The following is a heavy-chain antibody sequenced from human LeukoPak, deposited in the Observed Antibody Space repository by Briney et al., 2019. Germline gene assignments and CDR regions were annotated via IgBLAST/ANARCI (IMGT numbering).Heavy chain of an antibody. D-gene: IGHD3-22*01. Sequence: SETLSLTCTVSGGSISSSNYYWGWIRQSPGKGLEWIGRIYTSGSTNYNPSLKSRVTISVDTSKNQFSLKLSSVTAADTAVYYCARGSTYYYDSSIDYWGQGTLVTVSS. J-gene: IGHJ4*02. CDR2: IYTSGST. CDR3: ARGSTYYYDSSIDY. V-gene: IGHV4-39*07. CDR1: GGSISSSNYY.